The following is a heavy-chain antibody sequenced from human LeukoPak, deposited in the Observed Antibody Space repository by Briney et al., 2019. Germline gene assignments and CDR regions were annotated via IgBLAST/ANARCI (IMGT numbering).Heavy chain of an antibody. D-gene: IGHD3-22*01. V-gene: IGHV3-66*01. CDR1: GFTVSSNY. CDR3: AREHYDSSGYYLYYFDY. CDR2: IYSGGST. Sequence: AGSLRLSCAASGFTVSSNYMSWVRQAPGKGLEWGSVIYSGGSTYYADSVKGRFTISRDNSKNTLYLQMNSPRAEDTAVYYCAREHYDSSGYYLYYFDYWGQGTLVTVSS. J-gene: IGHJ4*02.